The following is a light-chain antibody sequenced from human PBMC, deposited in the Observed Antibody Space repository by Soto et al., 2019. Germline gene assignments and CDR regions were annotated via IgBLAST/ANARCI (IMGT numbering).Light chain of an antibody. CDR1: QGISTD. Sequence: DVQLTQSPAFLSASLGDRVTITCRASQGISTDLAWYQQKPGKAPKLLIYAASTLQSGVPSRFSGSGLGTEFTLTVSGLQPEDSETYYCQELNFSPPAFGPGTKVDIK. J-gene: IGKJ3*01. CDR3: QELNFSPPA. V-gene: IGKV1-9*01. CDR2: AAS.